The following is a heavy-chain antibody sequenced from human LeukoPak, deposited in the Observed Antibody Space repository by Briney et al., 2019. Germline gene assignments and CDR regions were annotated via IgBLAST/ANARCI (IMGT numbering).Heavy chain of an antibody. V-gene: IGHV5-51*01. CDR3: ARHRRRSIIGTASSRGFDS. D-gene: IGHD3-10*01. CDR2: IYPADSGT. Sequence: GECLKISCKGSGDSFTSYWSGWGRQMAGKGVEWMGVIYPADSGTTYSPAFQGQVTISSDKSSSTAYLQWSSLKDSDTAMYYCARHRRRSIIGTASSRGFDSWGQGTLVTASS. CDR1: GDSFTSYW. J-gene: IGHJ4*02.